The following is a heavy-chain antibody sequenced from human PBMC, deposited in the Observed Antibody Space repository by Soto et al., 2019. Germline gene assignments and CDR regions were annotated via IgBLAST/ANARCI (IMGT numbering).Heavy chain of an antibody. CDR2: IYYSGST. V-gene: IGHV4-31*03. J-gene: IGHJ6*02. CDR3: ARERFYGYYYYGMDV. Sequence: TLSLTCTVSGGSISSGGYYWSWIRQHPGKGLEWIGYIYYSGSTYYNPSLKSRVTISVDTSKNQFSLKLSSVTAADTAVYYCARERFYGYYYYGMDVWGQGTTVTVSS. CDR1: GGSISSGGYY. D-gene: IGHD4-17*01.